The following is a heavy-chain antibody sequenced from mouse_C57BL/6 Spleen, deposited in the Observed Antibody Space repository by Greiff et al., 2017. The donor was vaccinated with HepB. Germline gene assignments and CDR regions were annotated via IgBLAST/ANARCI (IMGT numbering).Heavy chain of an antibody. CDR3: ARGPYYGSSLFDY. CDR2: IDPSDSET. J-gene: IGHJ2*01. CDR1: GYTFTSYW. D-gene: IGHD1-1*01. V-gene: IGHV1-52*01. Sequence: AQLQQSGAELVRPGSSVKLSCKASGYTFTSYWMHWVKQRPIQGLEWIGNIDPSDSETHYNQKFKDKATLTVDKSSSTAYMQLSSLTSEDSAVYYCARGPYYGSSLFDYWGQGTTLTVSS.